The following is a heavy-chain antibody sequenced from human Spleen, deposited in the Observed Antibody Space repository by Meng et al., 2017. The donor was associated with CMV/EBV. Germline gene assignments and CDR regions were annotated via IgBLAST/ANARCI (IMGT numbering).Heavy chain of an antibody. J-gene: IGHJ6*02. D-gene: IGHD2-21*01. V-gene: IGHV1-18*01. CDR3: AREGGRGYCGGDCYAPFEDYYYYGMDV. CDR1: GYTFTSYG. CDR2: ISAYNGNT. Sequence: ASVQVSCKASGYTFTSYGISWVRQAPGQGLEWMGWISAYNGNTNYAQKLQGRVTMTTDTSTSTAYMELRSLRSDDTAVYYCAREGGRGYCGGDCYAPFEDYYYYGMDVWGQGTTVTVSS.